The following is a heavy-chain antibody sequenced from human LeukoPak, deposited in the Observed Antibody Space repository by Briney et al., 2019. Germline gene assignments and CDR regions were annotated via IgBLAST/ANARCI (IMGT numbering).Heavy chain of an antibody. CDR3: ARAKPKNMVRGLIMRRESRYYFDY. CDR1: GFTFSSFG. Sequence: PGGSLRLSCAASGFTFSSFGMSWVRQAPGKGLEWVSAISSTGGAAYYADSVKGRFTISRDNSKSTLYIQMNSLRAEDTAVYYCARAKPKNMVRGLIMRRESRYYFDYWGQGTLVTVSS. D-gene: IGHD3-10*01. J-gene: IGHJ4*02. CDR2: ISSTGGAA. V-gene: IGHV3-23*01.